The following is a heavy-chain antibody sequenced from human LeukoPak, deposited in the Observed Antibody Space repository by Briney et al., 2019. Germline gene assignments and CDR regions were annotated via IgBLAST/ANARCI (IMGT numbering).Heavy chain of an antibody. J-gene: IGHJ3*02. CDR2: INPNSGGT. V-gene: IGHV1-2*02. Sequence: ASVKVSCKASGYTFSDYYIQWVRQAPGQGLEWMGWINPNSGGTNYAQKFQGRVTMTRDTSISTAYMELSRLRSDDTAVYYCARDYYDSIPGAFDIWGQGTMVTVSS. CDR3: ARDYYDSIPGAFDI. D-gene: IGHD3-22*01. CDR1: GYTFSDYY.